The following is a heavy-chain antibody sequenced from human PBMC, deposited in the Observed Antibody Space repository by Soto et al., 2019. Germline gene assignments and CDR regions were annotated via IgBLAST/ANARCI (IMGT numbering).Heavy chain of an antibody. CDR2: ISGDSSDT. CDR1: GYSITNYG. Sequence: QVQLVQSGAEVKKPGASVKVSCRASGYSITNYGISWVRQAPGQGLEWMGWISGDSSDTNYVQKFQGRVTVTTDTSTSRVNMELRGLRSDDTAVYYCARVYYGSGSYGWFDLWGQGTLVTVSS. CDR3: ARVYYGSGSYGWFDL. V-gene: IGHV1-18*01. J-gene: IGHJ5*02. D-gene: IGHD3-10*01.